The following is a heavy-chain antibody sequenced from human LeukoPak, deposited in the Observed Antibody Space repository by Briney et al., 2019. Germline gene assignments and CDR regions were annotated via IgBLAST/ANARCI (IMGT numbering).Heavy chain of an antibody. CDR3: ARDLNTGMDV. CDR1: GFTFSDYY. CDR2: ISGNSRFR. V-gene: IGHV3-11*05. D-gene: IGHD2/OR15-2a*01. Sequence: PGGSLSLSCAASGFTFSDYYINWIRQAPGKGLEWLSYISGNSRFREYADSVKGRFTISRDNAQNLLYLQMNNLRAEDTAVYYCARDLNTGMDVWGRGTTVTVSS. J-gene: IGHJ6*02.